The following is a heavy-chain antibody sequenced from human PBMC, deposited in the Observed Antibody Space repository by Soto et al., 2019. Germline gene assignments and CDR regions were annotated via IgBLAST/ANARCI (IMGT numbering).Heavy chain of an antibody. D-gene: IGHD6-13*01. CDR1: GGSISSSSYY. V-gene: IGHV4-39*01. J-gene: IGHJ6*02. CDR3: ARQPGYSSSWYYYYGMDV. CDR2: IYYSGST. Sequence: SETLSLTCTVSGGSISSSSYYWGWIRQPPGKGLEWIGSIYYSGSTNYNPSLKSRVTISVDTSKNQFSLKLSSVTAADTAVYYCARQPGYSSSWYYYYGMDVWGQGTTVTVSS.